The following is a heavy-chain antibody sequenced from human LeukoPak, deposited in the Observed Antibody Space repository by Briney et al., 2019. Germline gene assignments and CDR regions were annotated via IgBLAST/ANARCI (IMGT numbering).Heavy chain of an antibody. CDR3: ARDPYYCGSGSDQTHYFDY. CDR2: INPSGGST. Sequence: ASVKVSCKASGGTFSSYAISWVRQAPGQGLEWMGIINPSGGSTSYAQKFQGRVTMTRDTSTSTVYMELSSLRSEDTAVYYCARDPYYCGSGSDQTHYFDYWGQGTLVTVSS. CDR1: GGTFSSYA. J-gene: IGHJ4*02. D-gene: IGHD3-10*01. V-gene: IGHV1-46*01.